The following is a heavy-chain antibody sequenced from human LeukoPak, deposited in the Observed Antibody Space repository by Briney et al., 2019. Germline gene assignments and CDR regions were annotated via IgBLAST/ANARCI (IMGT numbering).Heavy chain of an antibody. V-gene: IGHV3-30-3*01. CDR3: ARAPGYSSYYFDY. CDR2: ISYDGSNK. CDR1: GFTFSSYA. J-gene: IGHJ4*02. D-gene: IGHD6-13*01. Sequence: PGGSLRLSCAASGFTFSSYAMHWVRQAPGKGLEWVAVISYDGSNKYYADSVKGRFTISRDNSKNTLYLQMNSLRAEDPAVYYCARAPGYSSYYFDYWGQGTLVTVSS.